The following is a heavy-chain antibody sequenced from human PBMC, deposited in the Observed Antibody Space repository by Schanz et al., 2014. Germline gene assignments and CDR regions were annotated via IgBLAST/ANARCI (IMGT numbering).Heavy chain of an antibody. Sequence: VQLVESGGGLVKPGGSLRLSCAASGFIFNDYYMNWIRQPPGKGLEWVSSISSSSTYLYYADSVKGRFTISRDSARNSLYLQMSSLRAEDTAVYYCARGTPFLCDYWGQGTLVTVSS. D-gene: IGHD3-16*01. CDR3: ARGTPFLCDY. CDR2: ISSSSTYL. V-gene: IGHV3-11*06. J-gene: IGHJ4*02. CDR1: GFIFNDYY.